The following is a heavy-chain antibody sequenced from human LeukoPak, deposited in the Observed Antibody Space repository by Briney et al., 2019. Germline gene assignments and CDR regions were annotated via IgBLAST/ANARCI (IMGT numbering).Heavy chain of an antibody. CDR3: ARGTDEYYYGSGSTINWFDP. D-gene: IGHD3-10*01. CDR2: INHSGGT. Sequence: SETLSLTCAVYGGSFSGYYWSWIRQPPGKGLEWIGEINHSGGTNYNPSLKSRVTISVDTSKNQFSLKLSSVTAADTAVYYCARGTDEYYYGSGSTINWFDPWGQGTLVTVSS. V-gene: IGHV4-34*01. CDR1: GGSFSGYY. J-gene: IGHJ5*02.